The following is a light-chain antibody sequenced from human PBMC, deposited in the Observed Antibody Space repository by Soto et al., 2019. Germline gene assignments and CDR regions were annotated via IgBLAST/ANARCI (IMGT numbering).Light chain of an antibody. V-gene: IGKV1-9*01. Sequence: DIQLTQSPSFLSASVVDTVTITCRASQGISSYLAWYQQKPGKAPKLLIYAASTLQSGVPSRFSGSGSGTEFTLTISSLQPEDFATYYCQKLNSYPPWTFGQGTKVEIK. CDR2: AAS. J-gene: IGKJ1*01. CDR3: QKLNSYPPWT. CDR1: QGISSY.